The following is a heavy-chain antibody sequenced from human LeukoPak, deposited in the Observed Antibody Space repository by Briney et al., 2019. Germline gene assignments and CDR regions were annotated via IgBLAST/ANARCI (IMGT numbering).Heavy chain of an antibody. CDR3: ARQGYSSGWLSY. V-gene: IGHV4-59*08. CDR1: DDSISDYY. J-gene: IGHJ4*02. D-gene: IGHD6-19*01. CDR2: FHNSGTS. Sequence: SETLSLTCTVSDDSISDYYRGWIRQPPGKGLEWIGYFHNSGTSTYNPSLKSRVTISVDTSKNQFSLKLSSVTAADTAVYYCARQGYSSGWLSYWGQGTLVTVSS.